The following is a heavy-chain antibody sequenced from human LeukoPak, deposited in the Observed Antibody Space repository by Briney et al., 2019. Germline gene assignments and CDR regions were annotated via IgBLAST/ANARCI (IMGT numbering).Heavy chain of an antibody. CDR3: ARGRYSQLLYYGSNWFDP. Sequence: SETLSLTCAVYGGSFSGYYWSWIRQSPGKGLEWIGEINHSGSTNYNPSLKSRVTISVDTSKNQFSLKLSSVTAADTAVYYCARGRYSQLLYYGSNWFDPWGQGTLVTVSS. J-gene: IGHJ5*02. CDR1: GGSFSGYY. CDR2: INHSGST. D-gene: IGHD2-2*02. V-gene: IGHV4-34*01.